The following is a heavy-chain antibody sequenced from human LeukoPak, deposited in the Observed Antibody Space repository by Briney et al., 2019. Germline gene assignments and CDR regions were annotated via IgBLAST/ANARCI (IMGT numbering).Heavy chain of an antibody. J-gene: IGHJ4*02. V-gene: IGHV3-7*01. CDR1: GFTFSSYW. CDR2: IKQDGSEK. Sequence: GGSLRLSCAASGFTFSSYWMSWVRQAPGKGPEWVANIKQDGSEKYYVDSMKGRFTISRDNAKNSLYLQMNSLRAEDTAVYYCASRPYGSPLYYFDYWGQGTLVTVSS. CDR3: ASRPYGSPLYYFDY. D-gene: IGHD4-17*01.